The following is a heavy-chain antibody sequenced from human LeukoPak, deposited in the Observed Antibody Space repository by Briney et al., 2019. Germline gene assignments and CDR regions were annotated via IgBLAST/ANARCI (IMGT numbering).Heavy chain of an antibody. CDR2: IKQDGSVK. J-gene: IGHJ4*02. CDR3: ASPGSVGDTGMPDY. Sequence: GGSLRLSCAASGFIFSGYWMTWVRQAPGKGLEWVANIKQDGSVKYYVDSVKGRFTISRDNAKNSLYLQMNSLRAEDTAVYYCASPGSVGDTGMPDYWGQGTLVTVSS. CDR1: GFIFSGYW. V-gene: IGHV3-7*01. D-gene: IGHD5-18*01.